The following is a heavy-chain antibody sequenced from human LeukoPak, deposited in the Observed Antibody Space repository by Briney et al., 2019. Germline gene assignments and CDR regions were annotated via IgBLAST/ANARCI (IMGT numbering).Heavy chain of an antibody. CDR2: ILPIFGTA. Sequence: RASVNVSCKASGGTFSNYAISWVRQAPGQGLEWMGGILPIFGTANYAQKFQGRVTITADESTSTAYMVLSSLRSEDTAVYYCASVEYYDSGSSYYYYGMDVWGQGTTVTVSS. J-gene: IGHJ6*02. D-gene: IGHD3-10*01. CDR3: ASVEYYDSGSSYYYYGMDV. CDR1: GGTFSNYA. V-gene: IGHV1-69*13.